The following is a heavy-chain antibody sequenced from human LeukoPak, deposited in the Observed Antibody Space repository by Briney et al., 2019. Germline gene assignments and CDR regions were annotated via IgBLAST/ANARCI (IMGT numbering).Heavy chain of an antibody. V-gene: IGHV4-31*03. CDR2: IYYSGST. D-gene: IGHD2-2*02. CDR1: GGSISSGGYY. Sequence: SETLSLTCTVSGGSISSGGYYWSWIRQHPGKGLEWIGYIYYSGSTDYNPSLKSRVTISVDTSKNQFSLKLSSVTAADTAVYYCARGEPRGYCSSTSCYKRGSWFDPWGQGTLVTVSS. J-gene: IGHJ5*02. CDR3: ARGEPRGYCSSTSCYKRGSWFDP.